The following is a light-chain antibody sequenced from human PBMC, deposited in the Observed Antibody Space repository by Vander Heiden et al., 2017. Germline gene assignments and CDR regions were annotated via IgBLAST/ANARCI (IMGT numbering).Light chain of an antibody. CDR2: GTS. CDR1: QSVSSK. Sequence: EIVMTQSPATLSVSPGERATLSCRASQSVSSKLAWYQQKVGQAPRLLIYGTSTRATGIPARFSGSGSGTEFTLTISSLHSEDFAVYYCQQYNNWPLTFGGGTKVEIK. V-gene: IGKV3-15*01. CDR3: QQYNNWPLT. J-gene: IGKJ4*01.